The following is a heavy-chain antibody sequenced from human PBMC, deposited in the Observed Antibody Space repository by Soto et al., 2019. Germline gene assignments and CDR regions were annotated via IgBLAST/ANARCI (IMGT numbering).Heavy chain of an antibody. V-gene: IGHV4-39*01. CDR2: IYYSGST. D-gene: IGHD3-10*01. CDR1: GGSISSSSYY. J-gene: IGHJ6*02. CDR3: ARHYYGSGSYYKDYYYGMDV. Sequence: SETLSLTCTVSGGSISSSSYYWAWIRQPPGKGLEWIGSIYYSGSTYYNPSLKSRVTISVDTSKNQFSLKLSSVTAADTAVYYCARHYYGSGSYYKDYYYGMDVWGQGTTVT.